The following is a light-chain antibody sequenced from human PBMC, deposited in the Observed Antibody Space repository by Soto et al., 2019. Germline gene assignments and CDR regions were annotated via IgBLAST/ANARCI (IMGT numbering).Light chain of an antibody. CDR3: VAWDDSLNGPV. Sequence: QSVLTQPPSASGTPGQRVTISCSGSSSNIGSNTVNWYQQLPGTAPKLLIYSNNQRLSGVPDRFSDSKSGTSASLAISGLQSEDEADYYCVAWDDSLNGPVFGGGTKLTVL. V-gene: IGLV1-44*01. J-gene: IGLJ2*01. CDR1: SSNIGSNT. CDR2: SNN.